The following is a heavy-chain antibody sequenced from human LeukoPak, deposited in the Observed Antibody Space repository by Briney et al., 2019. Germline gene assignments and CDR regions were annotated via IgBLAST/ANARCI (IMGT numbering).Heavy chain of an antibody. D-gene: IGHD6-13*01. J-gene: IGHJ5*02. V-gene: IGHV3-7*01. CDR3: ARVTRAAAWWFDP. CDR2: TWEDGSEK. Sequence: GGSLRLSCTASGFTFSTYWMSWVRQAPGKGLEWVANTWEDGSEKYYVDSVKGRFTISRDNAKNSLYLQMNSLRAEDTAVYYCARVTRAAAWWFDPWGQGTLVTVSS. CDR1: GFTFSTYW.